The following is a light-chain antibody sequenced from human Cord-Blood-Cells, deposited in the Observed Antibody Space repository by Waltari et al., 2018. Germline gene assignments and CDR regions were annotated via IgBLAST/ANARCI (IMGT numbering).Light chain of an antibody. V-gene: IGLV2-11*01. CDR3: CSYAGSYTYV. CDR2: DVS. J-gene: IGLJ1*01. CDR1: SSDVGGHNY. Sequence: QSALTQPRPVSGSPGQSVTISCTVTSSDVGGHNYVSWYQQHPGKAPKLMIYDVSKRPSGVPDRFSGSKSGNTASLTISGLQAEDEADYYCCSYAGSYTYVFGTGTKVTVL.